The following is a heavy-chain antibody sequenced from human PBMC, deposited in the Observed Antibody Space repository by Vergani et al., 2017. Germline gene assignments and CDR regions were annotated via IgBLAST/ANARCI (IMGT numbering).Heavy chain of an antibody. D-gene: IGHD3-22*01. CDR3: SRXLVGDSSGYYSPDAFDI. V-gene: IGHV3-33*01. CDR2: IWYDGSNK. CDR1: GFTFSSYG. J-gene: IGHJ3*02. Sequence: QVQLVESGGGVVQPGRSLRLSCAASGFTFSSYGMHWVRQAPGKGLEWVAVIWYDGSNKYYADSVKGRFTISSDNSKNTLYLQMNSRRAEDTAVYYCSRXLVGDSSGYYSPDAFDIWGQGTMVTVSS.